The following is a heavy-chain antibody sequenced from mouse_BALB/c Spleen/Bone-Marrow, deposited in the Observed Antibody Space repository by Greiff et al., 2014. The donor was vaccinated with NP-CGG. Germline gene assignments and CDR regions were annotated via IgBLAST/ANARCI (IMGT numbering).Heavy chain of an antibody. V-gene: IGHV5-15*02. CDR2: ISNLAYSI. D-gene: IGHD4-1*01. CDR3: ARDLDGTGVFDY. J-gene: IGHJ2*01. Sequence: EVMLVESGGGLVQTGGSRKLSCAASGFTFRDYGMAWVRQAPGKGPEWVAFISNLAYSISYADTVTGRFTISRENVKNTLYLEMSSLRSEDTAMYYCARDLDGTGVFDYWGQGTTLTVSS. CDR1: GFTFRDYG.